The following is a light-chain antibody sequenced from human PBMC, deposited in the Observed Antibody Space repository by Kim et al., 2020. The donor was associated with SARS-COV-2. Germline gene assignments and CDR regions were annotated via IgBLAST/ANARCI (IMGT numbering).Light chain of an antibody. Sequence: QPVLTQSPSASASLGASVKLTCTLSSGHSSYAIAWHQQQPEKGPRYLMKVNIDGSHNKGDGVPDRFSGSSSGAERYLTISSLQSEDEADYYCQTWGTGIQVFGGGTRLTVL. J-gene: IGLJ2*01. V-gene: IGLV4-69*01. CDR3: QTWGTGIQV. CDR1: SGHSSYA. CDR2: VNIDGSH.